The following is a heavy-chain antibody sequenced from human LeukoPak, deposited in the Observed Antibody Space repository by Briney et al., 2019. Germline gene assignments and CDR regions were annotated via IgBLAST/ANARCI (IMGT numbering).Heavy chain of an antibody. CDR3: ARQLGYCAAGTCYFDS. CDR1: GFAISTYA. J-gene: IGHJ4*02. CDR2: LSSGRSP. Sequence: GGSLRLSCAASGFAISTYAMAWVRQAPGKGLEWISFLSSGRSPSYSLEGRLTMSSDNARNTLYLQMDNLRGEDTAMYYCARQLGYCAAGTCYFDSWGQGTLVTVSS. D-gene: IGHD2-8*02. V-gene: IGHV3-48*04.